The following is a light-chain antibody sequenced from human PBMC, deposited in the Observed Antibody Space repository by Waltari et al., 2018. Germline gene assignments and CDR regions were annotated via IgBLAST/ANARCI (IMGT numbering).Light chain of an antibody. J-gene: IGKJ1*01. Sequence: DIQMTQSPSSLSASVGDEVTITCRASRSISSYLNWYQQKPGKSPKVLIYGASNLQRGVPSRFSGSGFGTDFTLTISSLQPEDFATFYCQQSFSPPWTFGQGTKVEIK. V-gene: IGKV1-39*01. CDR1: RSISSY. CDR2: GAS. CDR3: QQSFSPPWT.